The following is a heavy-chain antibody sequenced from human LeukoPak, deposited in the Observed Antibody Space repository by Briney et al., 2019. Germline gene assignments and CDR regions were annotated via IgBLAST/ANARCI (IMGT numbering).Heavy chain of an antibody. CDR3: ARGPYCSTTTCYEKGFDY. D-gene: IGHD2-2*01. Sequence: GASVKVSCTASGYTFTSYYIHWVRQAPGQGLEWMGIINPSGGSTSYTQKFQGRVTTTRDTSTSTVYMKLSSLRSEDTAVYYCARGPYCSTTTCYEKGFDYWGQGTLVTVSS. J-gene: IGHJ4*02. CDR1: GYTFTSYY. V-gene: IGHV1-46*01. CDR2: INPSGGST.